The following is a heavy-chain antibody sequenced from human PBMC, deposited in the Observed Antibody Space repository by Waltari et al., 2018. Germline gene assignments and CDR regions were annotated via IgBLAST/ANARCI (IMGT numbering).Heavy chain of an antibody. J-gene: IGHJ4*02. V-gene: IGHV4-4*07. D-gene: IGHD2-15*01. Sequence: ISGFYWSWIRQSAEKGLEYIGHIQTSESTTYNPSLKSRLTLSLDTSKNQFYLDLTSLTDADTAVYYCVRGGGSRAYWGQGTLVTVSS. CDR3: VRGGGSRAY. CDR1: ISGFY. CDR2: IQTSEST.